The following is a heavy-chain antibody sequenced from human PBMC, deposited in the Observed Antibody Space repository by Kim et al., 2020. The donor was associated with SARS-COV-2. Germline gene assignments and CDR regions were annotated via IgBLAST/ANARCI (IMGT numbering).Heavy chain of an antibody. CDR1: GFSFSTYC. J-gene: IGHJ5*02. D-gene: IGHD2-8*01. CDR3: ATSKPVMFATLKFDP. V-gene: IGHV3-74*01. CDR2: VYPYGILK. Sequence: GGSLRLSCAASGFSFSTYCMHWVRQAPGKGLVWVSRVYPYGILKYYADSVKGRFTISRDNAKNTLYLQMNSLSVEDTAVYYCATSKPVMFATLKFDPWGRGTLVTVSS.